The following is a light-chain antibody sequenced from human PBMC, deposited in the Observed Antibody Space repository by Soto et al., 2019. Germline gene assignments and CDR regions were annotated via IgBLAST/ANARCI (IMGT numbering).Light chain of an antibody. V-gene: IGKV1-5*01. CDR3: QRYNTFWT. Sequence: MTQSPSTLSGSVGDRVTITCRASETSRSWLAWYQQNPGKAPKLLIYDVSSLQSGVPSRFSGSGARTEFTLTSSILHPDDVATYCCQRYNTFWTFGQGTKVDI. CDR2: DVS. J-gene: IGKJ1*01. CDR1: ETSRSW.